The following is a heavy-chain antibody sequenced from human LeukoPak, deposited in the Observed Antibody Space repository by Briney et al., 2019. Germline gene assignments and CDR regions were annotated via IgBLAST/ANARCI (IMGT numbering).Heavy chain of an antibody. CDR2: IVGSGGDT. CDR3: VKDQNYYGWFDP. D-gene: IGHD3-10*01. CDR1: GLTFSTYA. Sequence: GGSLRLSCAASGLTFSTYAMSWVRQAPGRGPEWVSGIVGSGGDTYYADSVKGRFTISRDTSKTTLYLQMNSLRAEDTAVYYCVKDQNYYGWFDPWGQGTLVTVSS. J-gene: IGHJ5*02. V-gene: IGHV3-23*01.